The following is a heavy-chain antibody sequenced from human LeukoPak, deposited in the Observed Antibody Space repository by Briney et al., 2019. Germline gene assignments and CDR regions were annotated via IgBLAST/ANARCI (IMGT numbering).Heavy chain of an antibody. D-gene: IGHD1-14*01. CDR2: IYTSGST. Sequence: SQTLSLTCTVSGGSISRGSYYWSRIRQPAGKGLEWIGRIYTSGSTNYNPSLKSRVTISVDTSKNQFSLKLSSVTAADTAVYYCARETFYRDYDYWGQGTLDTVSS. J-gene: IGHJ4*02. V-gene: IGHV4-61*02. CDR1: GGSISRGSYY. CDR3: ARETFYRDYDY.